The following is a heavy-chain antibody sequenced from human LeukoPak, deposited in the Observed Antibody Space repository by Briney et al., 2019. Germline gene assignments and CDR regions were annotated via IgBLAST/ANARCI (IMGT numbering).Heavy chain of an antibody. V-gene: IGHV3-30*04. CDR2: ISSDGTKK. Sequence: GGSLRLSCTASGFTFGDYAMSWFRQAPGKGLEWVAVISSDGTKKDYADSVKGRFSISRDNSKNTLYLQLNRLRADDTAVYYCARDRSQEFDPWGQGTLVTVSS. D-gene: IGHD3-10*01. CDR3: ARDRSQEFDP. J-gene: IGHJ5*02. CDR1: GFTFGDYA.